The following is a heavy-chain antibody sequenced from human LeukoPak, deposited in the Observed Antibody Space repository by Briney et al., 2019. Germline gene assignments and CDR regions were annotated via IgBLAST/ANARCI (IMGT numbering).Heavy chain of an antibody. Sequence: GGSLRLSCAASGFTFSSYGMHWVRQAPGKGLEWVAFIRYDGSNKYYADSVKGRFTISGDNSKNTLYLQMNSLRAEDTAVYYCAKLVLRYFDWLMDYWGQGTLVTVSS. J-gene: IGHJ4*02. CDR3: AKLVLRYFDWLMDY. CDR1: GFTFSSYG. V-gene: IGHV3-30*02. D-gene: IGHD3-9*01. CDR2: IRYDGSNK.